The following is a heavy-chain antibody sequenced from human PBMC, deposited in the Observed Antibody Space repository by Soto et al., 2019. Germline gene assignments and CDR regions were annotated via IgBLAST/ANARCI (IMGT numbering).Heavy chain of an antibody. CDR3: ARVSRELLDI. J-gene: IGHJ3*02. D-gene: IGHD1-7*01. V-gene: IGHV4-61*01. CDR1: GGSVSSGSYY. CDR2: IYYSGST. Sequence: SETLSLTCTVSGGSVSSGSYYWSWIRQPPGKGLEWIGYIYYSGSTNYNPSLKSRVTISVDTSKNQFSLKLSSVTTADTAVYYCARVSRELLDIWGQGTMVTVS.